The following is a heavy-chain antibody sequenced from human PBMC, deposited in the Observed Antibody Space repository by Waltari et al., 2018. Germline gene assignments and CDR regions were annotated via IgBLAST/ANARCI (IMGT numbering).Heavy chain of an antibody. CDR3: ARGGVWSGTFDP. CDR2: IYYSGST. V-gene: IGHV4-59*01. CDR1: GGSISSYY. Sequence: QVQLQESGPGLVKPSETLSPTCTVSGGSISSYYWSWIRQPPGKGLEWIGYIYYSGSTNYNPSLKSRVTISVDTSKNQFSLKLSSVTAADTAVYYCARGGVWSGTFDPWGQGTLVTVSS. D-gene: IGHD3-3*01. J-gene: IGHJ5*02.